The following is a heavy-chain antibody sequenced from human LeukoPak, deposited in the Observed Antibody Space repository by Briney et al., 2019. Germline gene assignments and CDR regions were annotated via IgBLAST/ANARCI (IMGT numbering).Heavy chain of an antibody. CDR2: IIPILGIA. D-gene: IGHD5-12*01. Sequence: SVKVSCKASGYTFTTYDINWVRQATGQGLEWMGWIIPILGIANYAQKFQGRVTITADKSTSTAYMELSSLRSEDTAVYYCARRGDYLSSFDYWGQGTLVTVSS. CDR1: GYTFTTYD. CDR3: ARRGDYLSSFDY. V-gene: IGHV1-69*10. J-gene: IGHJ4*02.